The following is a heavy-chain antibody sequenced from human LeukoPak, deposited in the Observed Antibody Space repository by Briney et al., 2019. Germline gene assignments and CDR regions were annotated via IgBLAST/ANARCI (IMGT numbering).Heavy chain of an antibody. J-gene: IGHJ4*02. CDR2: INPSGGST. CDR1: GYTFTSYY. V-gene: IGHV1-46*01. CDR3: ARDGRLPMGGRGNYFDS. Sequence: ASVKVSCKASGYTFTSYYMHWVRQAPGQGLEWMGIINPSGGSTSYAQKFQGRVTMTRDMSTNTAYMELSSLISEDTAVYYCARDGRLPMGGRGNYFDSWGQGTLVIVSS. D-gene: IGHD2-8*01.